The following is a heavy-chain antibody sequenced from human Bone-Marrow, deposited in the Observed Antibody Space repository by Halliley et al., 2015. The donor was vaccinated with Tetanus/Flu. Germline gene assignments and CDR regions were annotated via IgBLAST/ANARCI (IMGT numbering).Heavy chain of an antibody. J-gene: IGHJ6*02. CDR2: YYNGTT. Sequence: YYNGTTNHNPSLKSRVTISVDTSKNQFSLKLSSVTAADTAAFYCAGPYGSGSLDYYYGMDVWGQGTTVTVSS. V-gene: IGHV4-61*07. CDR3: AGPYGSGSLDYYYGMDV. D-gene: IGHD3-10*01.